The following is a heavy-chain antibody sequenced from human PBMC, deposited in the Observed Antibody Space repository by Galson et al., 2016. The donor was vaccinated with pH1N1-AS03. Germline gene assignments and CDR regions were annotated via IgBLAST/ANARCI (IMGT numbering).Heavy chain of an antibody. CDR3: AHTGAAAGDAPNDY. Sequence: PALVTPTQTLTPTCTFSGFSLSTSGVGVGWIRQPPGKALEWLALIYWDDDKRYSPSLKSRLTITKDTSKNQVVLTMTNMDPVDTATYYCAHTGAAAGDAPNDYWGQGTLVTVSS. D-gene: IGHD6-13*01. J-gene: IGHJ4*02. V-gene: IGHV2-5*02. CDR1: GFSLSTSGVG. CDR2: IYWDDDK.